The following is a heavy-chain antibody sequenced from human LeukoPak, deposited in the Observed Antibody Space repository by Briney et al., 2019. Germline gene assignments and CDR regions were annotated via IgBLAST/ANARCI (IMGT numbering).Heavy chain of an antibody. D-gene: IGHD2/OR15-2a*01. Sequence: GESLRLSCAASGFTISNYNINWVRQAPGKGLEWVSYISTSSSTIYYADSMKGRFTISRDNAKNSLYLQMNSLRAEDTAVYYCARTERPVRYETILSHMDVWGKGTTVTVSS. CDR3: ARTERPVRYETILSHMDV. CDR1: GFTISNYN. J-gene: IGHJ6*03. CDR2: ISTSSSTI. V-gene: IGHV3-48*04.